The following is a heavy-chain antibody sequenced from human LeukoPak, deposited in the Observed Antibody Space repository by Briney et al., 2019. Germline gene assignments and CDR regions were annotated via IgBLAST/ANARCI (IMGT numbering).Heavy chain of an antibody. CDR3: ARDETDTAMVTNAFDI. Sequence: ASVKVSCKVSGNTFTDLSMNWVRQAPGQGLEWMGIINPSGGSTSYAQKFQGRVTMTRDTSTSTVYMELSSLRSEDTAVYYCARDETDTAMVTNAFDIWGQGTMVTVSS. CDR1: GNTFTDLS. V-gene: IGHV1-46*01. CDR2: INPSGGST. J-gene: IGHJ3*02. D-gene: IGHD5-18*01.